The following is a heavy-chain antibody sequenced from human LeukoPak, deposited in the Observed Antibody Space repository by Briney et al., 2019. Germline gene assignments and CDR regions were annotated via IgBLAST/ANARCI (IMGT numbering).Heavy chain of an antibody. CDR1: GYTFTSYD. J-gene: IGHJ6*03. Sequence: GASVKVSCKASGYTFTSYDINWVRQATGQGLEWMGWMNPNSGNTGYAQKFQGRVTMTRNTSISTAYMELSSLRSEDTAVYYCARGSRRGTIFGVVISHRKPYYYMDVWGKGTTVTVSS. D-gene: IGHD3-3*01. V-gene: IGHV1-8*01. CDR3: ARGSRRGTIFGVVISHRKPYYYMDV. CDR2: MNPNSGNT.